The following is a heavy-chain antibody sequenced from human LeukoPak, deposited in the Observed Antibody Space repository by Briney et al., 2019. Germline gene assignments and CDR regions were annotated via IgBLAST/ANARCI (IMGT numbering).Heavy chain of an antibody. CDR2: ISSSSSYI. Sequence: GGSLRLCCAASGFTFSSYSMNWVRQATGKGLEWVSSISSSSSYIYYADSVKGRFAISRDNAKNSLYLQMNSLRAEDTAVYYCAREGEQRGYSGYIDYWGQGTLVTVSS. CDR1: GFTFSSYS. CDR3: AREGEQRGYSGYIDY. V-gene: IGHV3-21*01. J-gene: IGHJ4*02. D-gene: IGHD5-12*01.